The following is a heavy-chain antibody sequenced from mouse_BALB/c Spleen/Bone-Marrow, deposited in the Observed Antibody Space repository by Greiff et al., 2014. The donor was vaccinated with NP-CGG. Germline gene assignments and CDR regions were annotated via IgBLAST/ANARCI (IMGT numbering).Heavy chain of an antibody. D-gene: IGHD2-14*01. CDR2: ISNGGGST. V-gene: IGHV5-12-2*01. Sequence: KLMESGGGLVQPGGSLKLSCTVSGFTFSSYSMSWVRQTPEKRLEWVAYISNGGGSTYYPDAVKGRFTISRDNAKNSLYLQMSSLKSEDTAMYYCTRHGEVRRFYYALDYWGQGTSVTVSS. CDR3: TRHGEVRRFYYALDY. J-gene: IGHJ4*01. CDR1: GFTFSSYS.